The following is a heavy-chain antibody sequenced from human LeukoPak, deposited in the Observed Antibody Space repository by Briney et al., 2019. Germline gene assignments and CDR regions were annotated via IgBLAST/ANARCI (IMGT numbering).Heavy chain of an antibody. D-gene: IGHD3-16*02. CDR1: GGSFSGYY. CDR2: INHSGST. J-gene: IGHJ4*02. CDR3: AREAGYYDYVWGSYRSPYFDY. V-gene: IGHV4-34*01. Sequence: PSETLSLTCAVYGGSFSGYYWSWIRQPPGKGLEWIGEINHSGSTNHNPSLKSRVTISVDTSKNQFSLKLSSVTAADTAVYYCAREAGYYDYVWGSYRSPYFDYWGQGTLVTVSS.